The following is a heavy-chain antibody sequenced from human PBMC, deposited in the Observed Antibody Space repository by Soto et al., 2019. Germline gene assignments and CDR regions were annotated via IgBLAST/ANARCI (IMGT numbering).Heavy chain of an antibody. CDR3: ARNHIVLMVYARYFDY. CDR1: GGSFSRYY. Sequence: PSETLPLTCAVSGGSFSRYYWSWIRQPPAKGLEWIGEINHSGSTNYNPPLTSRLTISVDTSKNQFSLKLSSVTAADTAVYYCARNHIVLMVYARYFDYWGQGTLVTVSS. J-gene: IGHJ4*02. V-gene: IGHV4-34*01. CDR2: INHSGST. D-gene: IGHD2-8*01.